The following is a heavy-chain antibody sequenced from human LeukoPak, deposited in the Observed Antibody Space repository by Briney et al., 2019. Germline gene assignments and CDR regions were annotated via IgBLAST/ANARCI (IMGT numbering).Heavy chain of an antibody. J-gene: IGHJ6*02. V-gene: IGHV1-8*01. CDR1: GYTFTSYD. Sequence: ASVKVSCKASGYTFTSYDINWVRQATGQGLEWMGWMNPNSGNTGYAQKFQGRVTMSRNTSISTAYMELSSLRSEDTAVYYCARDIVVVVPYGMDVWGQGTTVTVSS. CDR3: ARDIVVVVPYGMDV. CDR2: MNPNSGNT. D-gene: IGHD2-15*01.